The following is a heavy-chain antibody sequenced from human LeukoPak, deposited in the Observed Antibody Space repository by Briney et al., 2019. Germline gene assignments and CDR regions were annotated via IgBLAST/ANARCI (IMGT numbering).Heavy chain of an antibody. CDR3: LKDLAGTWSFDH. Sequence: GGSLRLSCSASGFTFSGHFMHWVRQAPGKGLEYVSSISVNGDKTLYAESVKGRFTISRDNSKDTLYLQLSSLRLEDTAIYYCLKDLAGTWSFDHWGQGTLLTVSS. CDR1: GFTFSGHF. D-gene: IGHD7-27*01. CDR2: ISVNGDKT. J-gene: IGHJ4*02. V-gene: IGHV3-64D*06.